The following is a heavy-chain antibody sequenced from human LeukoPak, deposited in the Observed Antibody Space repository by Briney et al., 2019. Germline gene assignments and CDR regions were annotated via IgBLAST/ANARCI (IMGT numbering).Heavy chain of an antibody. V-gene: IGHV4-59*01. Sequence: SETLSLTCTVSGGSISSSYWTWIRQPPGKGLEWIGYIYSSGSTNYTPSLKSQVTISVDTSKNQFSLKLSSVTAADTAVYYCARVALGGNYYMDVWGKGTTVTVSS. CDR2: IYSSGST. CDR1: GGSISSSY. D-gene: IGHD3-16*01. J-gene: IGHJ6*03. CDR3: ARVALGGNYYMDV.